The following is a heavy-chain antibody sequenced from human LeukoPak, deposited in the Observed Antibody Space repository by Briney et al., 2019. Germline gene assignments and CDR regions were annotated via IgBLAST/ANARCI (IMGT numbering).Heavy chain of an antibody. D-gene: IGHD3-3*01. CDR2: INSNGSST. Sequence: GGSLRLSCAASGFTFSSYWMHWVRQAPGKGLVWVSGINSNGSSTSYAASVKGRFTISRDNSKNTLYLQMNSLRAEDTAVYYGACDRDYDVWSGPDAFDIWGQGTMVTVSS. J-gene: IGHJ3*02. CDR1: GFTFSSYW. V-gene: IGHV3-74*01. CDR3: ACDRDYDVWSGPDAFDI.